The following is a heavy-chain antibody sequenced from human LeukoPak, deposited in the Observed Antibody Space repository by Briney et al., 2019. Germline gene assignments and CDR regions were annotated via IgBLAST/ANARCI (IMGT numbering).Heavy chain of an antibody. CDR1: GVSISSGTYS. V-gene: IGHV4-39*01. D-gene: IGHD3-10*01. CDR2: IYYSGST. Sequence: KPSETLSLTCTVSGVSISSGTYSWGWIRQPPGKGLEWIGTIYYSGSTYYNPSLKSPVTLSVDTSKNRFSLKLSSVTAADTAVYYCARASYYYGSGIDYWGQGTLVTVSS. J-gene: IGHJ4*02. CDR3: ARASYYYGSGIDY.